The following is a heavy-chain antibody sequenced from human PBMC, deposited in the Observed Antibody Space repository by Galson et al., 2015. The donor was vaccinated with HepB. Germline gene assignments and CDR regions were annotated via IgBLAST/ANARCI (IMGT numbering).Heavy chain of an antibody. Sequence: SLRLSCAASGFTFSSYGMHWVRQAPGKGLEWVAVISYDGSNKYYADSVKGRFTISRDNSKNTLYLQMNSLRAEDTAVYYCAKDRGIVGATWGAFDIWGQGTMVTVS. CDR2: ISYDGSNK. CDR3: AKDRGIVGATWGAFDI. CDR1: GFTFSSYG. V-gene: IGHV3-30*18. J-gene: IGHJ3*02. D-gene: IGHD1-26*01.